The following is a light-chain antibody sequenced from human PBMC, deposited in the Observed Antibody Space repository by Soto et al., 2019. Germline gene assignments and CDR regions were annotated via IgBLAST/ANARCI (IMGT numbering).Light chain of an antibody. CDR2: EVT. J-gene: IGLJ2*01. V-gene: IGLV2-23*02. CDR3: CSYADTSTFV. Sequence: QSVLTQPASASGSPGQSITISCTGTNSDVGNYNLVSWYQQHPGKAPKLIIYEVTKRPSGVSNRFSGSKSGNTASLTISGLQAEDEADYYCCSYADTSTFVFGGGTKLTVL. CDR1: NSDVGNYNL.